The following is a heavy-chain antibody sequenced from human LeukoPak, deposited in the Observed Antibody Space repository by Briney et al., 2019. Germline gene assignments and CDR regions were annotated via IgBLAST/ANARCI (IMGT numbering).Heavy chain of an antibody. CDR3: AKDHVYDSSGHYYMFGS. D-gene: IGHD3-22*01. Sequence: LTLSCVVSGFTFYNYGMHWLRQAPGQGLDRMAVISSDGSNKYYVDSVKGRFTISRDNSKNTLYLQMNSLRAEDTAVYSCAKDHVYDSSGHYYMFGSWGQGTLVTVSS. CDR2: ISSDGSNK. V-gene: IGHV3-30*18. CDR1: GFTFYNYG. J-gene: IGHJ4*02.